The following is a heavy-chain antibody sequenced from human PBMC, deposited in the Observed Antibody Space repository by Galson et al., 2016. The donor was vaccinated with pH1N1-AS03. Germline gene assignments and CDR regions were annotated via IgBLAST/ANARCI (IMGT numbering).Heavy chain of an antibody. Sequence: SLRLSCAASGFIFSSDWMHWVRQVPGKGLEWVSCITSDGSSISYADAVKGRFTTSRDNAKNTPYLQMNSLRAEDTAVYHCARAMYTSGWYGMDVWGQGTTVTVSS. CDR2: ITSDGSSI. CDR1: GFIFSSDW. J-gene: IGHJ6*02. D-gene: IGHD6-19*01. CDR3: ARAMYTSGWYGMDV. V-gene: IGHV3-74*01.